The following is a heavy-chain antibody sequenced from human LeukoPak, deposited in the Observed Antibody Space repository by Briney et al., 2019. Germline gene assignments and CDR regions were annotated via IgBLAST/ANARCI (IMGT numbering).Heavy chain of an antibody. CDR3: AKTVAAGGHHFYGMDV. CDR1: GFIFSRYA. Sequence: GGSLRLSCAASGFIFSRYAMICVRLAPGKGLEWISVISGSGGRTDYADSVKGRFTISRDNSKNTLYLQINSLRGEDTAVYYCAKTVAAGGHHFYGMDVWGQGTTVTVSS. D-gene: IGHD6-13*01. CDR2: ISGSGGRT. J-gene: IGHJ6*02. V-gene: IGHV3-23*01.